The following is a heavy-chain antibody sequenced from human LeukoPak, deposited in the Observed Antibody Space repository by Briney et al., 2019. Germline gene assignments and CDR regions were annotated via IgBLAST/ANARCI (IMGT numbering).Heavy chain of an antibody. Sequence: SETLSHTCTVSGGSISSSSYFWAWIRQPPRKGLEWIGSICYSGSTYYNPSLKSRVTISVDTSKSQLSLKVTSVTAADTAIYYCARLPKSSNSQAFDIWGQGTMVTVSS. D-gene: IGHD6-13*01. CDR2: ICYSGST. CDR3: ARLPKSSNSQAFDI. J-gene: IGHJ3*02. CDR1: GGSISSSSYF. V-gene: IGHV4-39*01.